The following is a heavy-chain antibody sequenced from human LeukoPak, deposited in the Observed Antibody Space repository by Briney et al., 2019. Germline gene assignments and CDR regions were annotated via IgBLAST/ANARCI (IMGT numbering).Heavy chain of an antibody. CDR1: GYTFTSYD. Sequence: AASVKVSCKASGYTFTSYDINWVRQATGQGLERMGWMNPNSGNTGYAQKFQGRVTMTRNTSISTAYMELSSLRSEDTAVNYCARVVILPYRAFAIWGQGTMVTVSS. CDR2: MNPNSGNT. CDR3: ARVVILPYRAFAI. V-gene: IGHV1-8*01. D-gene: IGHD2/OR15-2a*01. J-gene: IGHJ3*02.